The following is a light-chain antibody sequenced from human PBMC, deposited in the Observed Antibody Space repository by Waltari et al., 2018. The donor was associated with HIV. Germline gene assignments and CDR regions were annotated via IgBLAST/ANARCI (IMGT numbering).Light chain of an antibody. Sequence: QSALTQPASVSGSPGQSITISCPGPSSDVGGYNYVSWYQQHPGKAPKLMIYDVSNRPSGVSNRSSGAKSGNTASLTISGLQAEDEADYYCSSYTSSSTLDVVFGGGTKLTVL. CDR2: DVS. J-gene: IGLJ2*01. V-gene: IGLV2-14*01. CDR3: SSYTSSSTLDVV. CDR1: SSDVGGYNY.